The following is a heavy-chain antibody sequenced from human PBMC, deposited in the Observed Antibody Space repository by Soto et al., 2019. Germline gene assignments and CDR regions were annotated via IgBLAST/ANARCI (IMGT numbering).Heavy chain of an antibody. CDR2: IYYSGSP. V-gene: IGHV4-31*03. D-gene: IGHD1-26*01. J-gene: IGHJ4*02. Sequence: QVQLQESGPGLVKPSQTLSLTCTVSGGSISSGGYYWSWIRQHPGTGLEWIGYIYYSGSPYYNPSLKSRVTISVDTSKNQSTLKLSSVTAAYTAVYYCERGGSYLNYWGQGTLVTVSS. CDR3: ERGGSYLNY. CDR1: GGSISSGGYY.